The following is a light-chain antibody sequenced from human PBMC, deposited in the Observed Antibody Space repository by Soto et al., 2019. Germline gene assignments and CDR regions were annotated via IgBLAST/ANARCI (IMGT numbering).Light chain of an antibody. J-gene: IGKJ1*01. Sequence: IQLTQSASSLSASVGDRVTITCRASQGISSYLAWYQQKPGKAPKLLIYAASTLQSGVPSRFSGSGSGTGFTLTISSLQPEDFATYYCQQLNSYPPTFGQGTKVDIK. CDR1: QGISSY. CDR3: QQLNSYPPT. CDR2: AAS. V-gene: IGKV1-9*01.